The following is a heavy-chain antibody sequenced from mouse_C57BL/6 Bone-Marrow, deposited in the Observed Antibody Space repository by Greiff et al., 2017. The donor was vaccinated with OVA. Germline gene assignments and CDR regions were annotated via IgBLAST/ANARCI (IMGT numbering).Heavy chain of an antibody. CDR2: IDPSDSYT. D-gene: IGHD2-3*01. CDR3: ARDGYYDAMDY. Sequence: QVQLQQPGAELVRPGTSVKLSCKASGYTFTSYWMHWVKQRPGQGLEWIGVIDPSDSYTNYNQKFKGKATLTVDTSSSTAYMQLSSLTSEASAVYYCARDGYYDAMDYWGQGTSVTVSS. J-gene: IGHJ4*01. V-gene: IGHV1-59*01. CDR1: GYTFTSYW.